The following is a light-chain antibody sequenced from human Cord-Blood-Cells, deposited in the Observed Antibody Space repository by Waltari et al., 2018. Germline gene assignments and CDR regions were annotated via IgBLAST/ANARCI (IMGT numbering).Light chain of an antibody. Sequence: QSALTQPASVSGSPGQSITISCPGTSSDVGGYNYVSWYQQHPGKAPTLMIYDVSNRPSGVSNRFSGSKSGNTASLTISGLQAEDEADYYCSSYTSSSTLVFGGGTKLTVL. CDR3: SSYTSSSTLV. CDR2: DVS. V-gene: IGLV2-14*03. CDR1: SSDVGGYNY. J-gene: IGLJ3*02.